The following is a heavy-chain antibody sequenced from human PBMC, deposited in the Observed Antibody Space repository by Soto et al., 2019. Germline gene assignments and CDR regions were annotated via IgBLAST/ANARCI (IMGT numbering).Heavy chain of an antibody. CDR2: ISAYNGNT. J-gene: IGHJ6*02. D-gene: IGHD3-3*01. CDR3: ARASYYDFWSSYYTWSYYYYGMDV. CDR1: GYTFTSYG. V-gene: IGHV1-18*01. Sequence: VASVKVSCKASGYTFTSYGISWVRQAPGQGLEWMGWISAYNGNTNYAQKLQGRVTMTTDTSTSTAYMELRSLRSDDTAVYYCARASYYDFWSSYYTWSYYYYGMDVWGQGTTVTVSS.